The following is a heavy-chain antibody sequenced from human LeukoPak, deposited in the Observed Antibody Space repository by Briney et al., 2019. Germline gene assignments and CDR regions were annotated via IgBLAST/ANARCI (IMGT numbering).Heavy chain of an antibody. CDR3: ARGFDTGYSSGWYIRY. J-gene: IGHJ4*02. V-gene: IGHV4-34*01. Sequence: PSETLSLTCAVYGGSFSGYYWSWIRQPPGKGLEWIGEINHSGSTNYNPSLKSRVTISVDTSKNQFSLKLSSVTAADTAVYYCARGFDTGYSSGWYIRYWGQGTLVTVSS. D-gene: IGHD6-19*01. CDR1: GGSFSGYY. CDR2: INHSGST.